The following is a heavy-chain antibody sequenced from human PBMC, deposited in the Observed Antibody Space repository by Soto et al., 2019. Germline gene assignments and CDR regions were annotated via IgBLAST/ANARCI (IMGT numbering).Heavy chain of an antibody. J-gene: IGHJ4*02. D-gene: IGHD3-16*01. CDR2: INHSGST. V-gene: IGHV4-34*01. CDR3: ARVSGGVGRGTFDY. CDR1: GGSFSGYY. Sequence: SETLSLTCAVYGGSFSGYYWSWIRQPPGKGLEWIGEINHSGSTNYNPSLKSRVTISVDTSKNQFSLKLSSVTAADTAVYYCARVSGGVGRGTFDYGGQEPLVTVP.